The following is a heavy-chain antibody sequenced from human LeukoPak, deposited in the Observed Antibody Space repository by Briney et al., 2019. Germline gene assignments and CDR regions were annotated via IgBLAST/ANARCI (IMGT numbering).Heavy chain of an antibody. CDR2: IRHDGGT. D-gene: IGHD1/OR15-1a*01. J-gene: IGHJ4*02. CDR1: GASLSGHY. V-gene: IGHV4-34*01. CDR3: ARDRETIDY. Sequence: SETLSLTCTVYGASLSGHYWSWIRQPPGKGLEWIGEIRHDGGTTYIPSLKSRVNISKDTSKNHFSLKLSSVTAADTAVYYCARDRETIDYWGQGTLVTVSS.